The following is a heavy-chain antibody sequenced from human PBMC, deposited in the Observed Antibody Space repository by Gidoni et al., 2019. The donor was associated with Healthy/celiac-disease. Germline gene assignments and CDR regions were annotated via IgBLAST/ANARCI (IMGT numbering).Heavy chain of an antibody. CDR2: TYTSGST. CDR1: GCSISGGRSY. V-gene: IGHV4-61*02. D-gene: IGHD3-16*02. Sequence: QVQLQESGPGLVKPSQTLSLSCTVSGCSISGGRSYWSWIRQPAGKGLEWIGRTYTSGSTNYNPSLKRRVTISVDTSKNQFSLKLSSVTAADTAVYYCARLMMTFGGVIGWFDPWGQGTLVTVSS. CDR3: ARLMMTFGGVIGWFDP. J-gene: IGHJ5*02.